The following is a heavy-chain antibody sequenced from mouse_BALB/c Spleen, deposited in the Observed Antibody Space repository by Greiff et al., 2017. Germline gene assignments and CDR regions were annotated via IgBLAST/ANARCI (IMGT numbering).Heavy chain of an antibody. CDR3: ARHYDYDGFDY. D-gene: IGHD2-4*01. CDR1: GFTFSSYA. CDR2: ISSGGSYT. J-gene: IGHJ2*01. V-gene: IGHV5-9-4*01. Sequence: EVQGVESGGGLVKPGGSLKLSCAASGFTFSSYAMSWVRQSPEKRLEWVAEISSGGSYTYYPDTVTGRFTISRDNAKNTLYLEMSSLRSEDTAMYYCARHYDYDGFDYWGQGTTLTVSS.